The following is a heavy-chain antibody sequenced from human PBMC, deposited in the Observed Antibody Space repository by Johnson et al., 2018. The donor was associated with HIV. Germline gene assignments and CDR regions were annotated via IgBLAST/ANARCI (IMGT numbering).Heavy chain of an antibody. CDR1: GFTFSNVW. J-gene: IGHJ3*02. V-gene: IGHV3-23*04. CDR3: ARDTGGGEPYDI. Sequence: VQLVESGGGVVQPGRSLRLSCAASGFTFSNVWMTWVRQAPGKGLEWVSAISGSGGSTYYADSVKGRFTISRDNSKNTLYLQMNSLRAEDTAVYYCARDTGGGEPYDIWGQGTMVTVSS. D-gene: IGHD2-21*01. CDR2: ISGSGGST.